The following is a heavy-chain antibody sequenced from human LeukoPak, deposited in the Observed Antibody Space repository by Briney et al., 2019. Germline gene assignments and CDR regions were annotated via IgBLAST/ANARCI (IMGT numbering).Heavy chain of an antibody. D-gene: IGHD3-10*01. Sequence: ASVKVSCKVSGNTLTEVSIQRVRQDPGKGLEWMGGFDPEDGEPLYAQNFQGRVTMTEDTSTDTAYMELSSLRSEDTAVYYCATDSDGSGKFDHWGQGTLVTVSS. CDR2: FDPEDGEP. V-gene: IGHV1-24*01. CDR3: ATDSDGSGKFDH. CDR1: GNTLTEVS. J-gene: IGHJ4*02.